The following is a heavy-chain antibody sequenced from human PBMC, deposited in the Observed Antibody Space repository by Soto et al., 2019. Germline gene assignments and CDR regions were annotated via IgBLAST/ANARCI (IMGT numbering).Heavy chain of an antibody. CDR2: IYSGGST. D-gene: IGHD2-2*01. V-gene: IGHV3-66*01. Sequence: GGSLRLSCAASGFTVSSNYMSWVRQAPGKGLEWVSVIYSGGSTYYADSVKGRFTISRDNSKNTLYLQMNSLRAEDTAVYYCVRGGCSSTSCYGMIYYYYMDVWGKGTTVTVSS. J-gene: IGHJ6*03. CDR3: VRGGCSSTSCYGMIYYYYMDV. CDR1: GFTVSSNY.